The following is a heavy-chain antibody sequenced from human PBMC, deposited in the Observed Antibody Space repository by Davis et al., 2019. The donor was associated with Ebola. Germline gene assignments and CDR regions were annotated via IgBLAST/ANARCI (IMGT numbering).Heavy chain of an antibody. V-gene: IGHV1-69*13. J-gene: IGHJ4*02. CDR2: IIPIFGTA. Sequence: SVQVSCKASGGTFSSYAISWVRQAPGQGLEWMGGIIPIFGTANYAQKFQGRVTITADESTSTAYMELSSLRSDDTAVYYCARGWGLEPQEHYFNYWGQGTLVTVSS. CDR1: GGTFSSYA. CDR3: ARGWGLEPQEHYFNY. D-gene: IGHD1-1*01.